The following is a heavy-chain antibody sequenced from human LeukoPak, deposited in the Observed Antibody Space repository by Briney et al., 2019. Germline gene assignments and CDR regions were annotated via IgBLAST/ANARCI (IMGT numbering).Heavy chain of an antibody. D-gene: IGHD3-3*01. CDR3: AREIITIFGVVIIRYFDY. CDR1: GGSISRSSYY. Sequence: SSETLSLTCTVSGGSISRSSYYWGWIRQPPGKGLEWIGSIYYSGSTYYNPSLKSRVTISVDTSKNQFSLKLSSVTAADTAVYYCAREIITIFGVVIIRYFDYWGQGTLVTVSS. J-gene: IGHJ4*02. CDR2: IYYSGST. V-gene: IGHV4-39*07.